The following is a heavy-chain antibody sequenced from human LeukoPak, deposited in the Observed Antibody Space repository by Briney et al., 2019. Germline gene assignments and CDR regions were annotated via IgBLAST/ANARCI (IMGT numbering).Heavy chain of an antibody. J-gene: IGHJ4*02. Sequence: TGGSLRLSCAASGFTFRSYAMSWVRQGPGKGLEWVSAISGSGGSTYYADSVKGRFTISRDNSKNTLYLQMNSLRAEDTAVYYCASYDSSGYYHYFDYWGQGTLVTVSS. CDR1: GFTFRSYA. CDR2: ISGSGGST. CDR3: ASYDSSGYYHYFDY. V-gene: IGHV3-23*01. D-gene: IGHD3-22*01.